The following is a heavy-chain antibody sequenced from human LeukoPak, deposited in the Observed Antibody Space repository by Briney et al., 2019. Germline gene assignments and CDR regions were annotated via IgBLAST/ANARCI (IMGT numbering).Heavy chain of an antibody. CDR3: ARRGGPYYYDSRSYGMDV. CDR2: IYYSGST. D-gene: IGHD3-22*01. Sequence: SETLSLTCTVSGGSISSGDYYWSWIRQPPGKGLEWIGYIYYSGSTNYNPSLKSRVTISVDTSKNQFSLKLSSVTAADTAVYYCARRGGPYYYDSRSYGMDVWGQGTTVTVSS. J-gene: IGHJ6*02. V-gene: IGHV4-61*08. CDR1: GGSISSGDYY.